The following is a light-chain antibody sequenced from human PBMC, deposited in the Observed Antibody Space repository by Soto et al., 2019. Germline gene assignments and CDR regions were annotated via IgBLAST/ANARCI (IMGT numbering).Light chain of an antibody. CDR1: QSVSSY. V-gene: IGKV3-11*01. CDR2: DAC. Sequence: EIVLTQSPATLSLSPGERATLSCRASQSVSSYLAWYQQKPGQAPRLLIYDACNRATGIPARFSGSGSGTDFTLTISSLEPEDFAVYYCQQRSNSYTFGQGTKLEIK. CDR3: QQRSNSYT. J-gene: IGKJ2*01.